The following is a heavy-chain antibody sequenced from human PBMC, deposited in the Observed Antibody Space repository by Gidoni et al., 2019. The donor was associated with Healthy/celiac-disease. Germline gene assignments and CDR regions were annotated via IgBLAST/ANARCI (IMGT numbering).Heavy chain of an antibody. J-gene: IGHJ4*02. CDR2: LSGSGGTT. CDR3: AKASIPAAGTLRGYFDY. D-gene: IGHD6-13*01. Sequence: EVQLLESGGGLVQPGGSLRLSCAASGFTFSNYAMSWVRQAPGKGLEFISVLSGSGGTTYYADSVKGRFTISRDSSKNTLYLQMNSLRAEDTAIYYCAKASIPAAGTLRGYFDYWGQGTLVTVSS. CDR1: GFTFSNYA. V-gene: IGHV3-23*01.